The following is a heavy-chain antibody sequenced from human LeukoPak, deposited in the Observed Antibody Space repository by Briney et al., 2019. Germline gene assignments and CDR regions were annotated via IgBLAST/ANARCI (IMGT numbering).Heavy chain of an antibody. CDR3: ARAVVAATVGAFDI. V-gene: IGHV1-69*04. J-gene: IGHJ3*02. CDR1: GGTFSSYA. D-gene: IGHD2-15*01. Sequence: ASVTVSCKASGGTFSSYAISWVRQAPGQGLEWMGRIIPILGIANYAQKFQGRVTITADKSTSTAYMELSSLRSEDTAVYYCARAVVAATVGAFDIWGQGTMVTVSS. CDR2: IIPILGIA.